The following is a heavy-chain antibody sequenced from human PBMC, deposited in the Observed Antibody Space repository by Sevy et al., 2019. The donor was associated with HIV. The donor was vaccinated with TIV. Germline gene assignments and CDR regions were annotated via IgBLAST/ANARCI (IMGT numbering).Heavy chain of an antibody. CDR3: ARQGGLVDRAFDY. J-gene: IGHJ4*02. D-gene: IGHD3-10*01. CDR2: IFFSGST. V-gene: IGHV4-39*01. CDR1: GVSMSGSSYD. Sequence: SETLSLTCTVSGVSMSGSSYDWGWNRQPPGKGLEWIASIFFSGSTYYNPSLKGRVTISVDTSKSQFSLKLNSVTAADTALYYYARQGGLVDRAFDYWGQGTLVTVSS.